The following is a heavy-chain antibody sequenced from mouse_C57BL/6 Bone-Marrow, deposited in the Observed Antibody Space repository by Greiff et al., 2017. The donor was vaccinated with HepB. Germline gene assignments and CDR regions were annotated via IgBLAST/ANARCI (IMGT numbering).Heavy chain of an antibody. CDR2: IDPENGDT. Sequence: VQLQQSGAELVRPGASVKLSCTASGFNIKDDYMHWVKQRPEQGLEWIGWIDPENGDTEYSSKFQGKATITADTSSNTAYLQLSSLTSEDTAVYYCTTITTEYYFDYWGQGTTLTVSS. J-gene: IGHJ2*01. V-gene: IGHV14-4*01. CDR3: TTITTEYYFDY. D-gene: IGHD1-1*01. CDR1: GFNIKDDY.